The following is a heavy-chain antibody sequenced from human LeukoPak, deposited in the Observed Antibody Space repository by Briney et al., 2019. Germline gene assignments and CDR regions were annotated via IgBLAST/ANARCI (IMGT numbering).Heavy chain of an antibody. CDR2: ISWNSGSI. Sequence: PGGSLRLSCAASGFTFSSYSMIWVRQAPGKGLEWVSGISWNSGSIGYADSVKGRFTISRDNARNSLYLQMNSLRAEDTAVYYCARSMDSGWYFMGYYYYYYYMDVWGKGTTVTVSS. J-gene: IGHJ6*03. V-gene: IGHV3-48*04. CDR1: GFTFSSYS. CDR3: ARSMDSGWYFMGYYYYYYYMDV. D-gene: IGHD6-19*01.